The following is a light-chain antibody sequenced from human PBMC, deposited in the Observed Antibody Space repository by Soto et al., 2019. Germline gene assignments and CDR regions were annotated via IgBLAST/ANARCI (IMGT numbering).Light chain of an antibody. J-gene: IGKJ4*01. CDR3: QQYGGAPLT. CDR2: GAS. V-gene: IGKV3-20*01. Sequence: EILLTQSPGTLSLSPGERATLSCRASQSVSSNFLAWYQHKPGQAPRLLIYGASSRATGVPDRFSGSGSGTDFSLVIRSVEPEDFAVYFCQQYGGAPLTFGGGTKVKIK. CDR1: QSVSSNF.